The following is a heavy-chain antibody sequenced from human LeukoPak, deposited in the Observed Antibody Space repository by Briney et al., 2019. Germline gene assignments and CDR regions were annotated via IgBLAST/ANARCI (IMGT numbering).Heavy chain of an antibody. Sequence: SETLSLTCTVSGGSFSGYYWSWIRQPPGKGLEWIGEINHSGSTNYNPSLKSRVTISVDTSKNQFSLKLSSVTAADTAVYCCARGEGSAAAAGFDYWGQGTLVTVSS. CDR2: INHSGST. J-gene: IGHJ4*02. V-gene: IGHV4-34*01. CDR1: GGSFSGYY. D-gene: IGHD6-13*01. CDR3: ARGEGSAAAAGFDY.